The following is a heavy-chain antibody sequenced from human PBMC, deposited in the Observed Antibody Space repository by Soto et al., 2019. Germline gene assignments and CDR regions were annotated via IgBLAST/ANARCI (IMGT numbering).Heavy chain of an antibody. D-gene: IGHD3-9*01. Sequence: QVQLQESGPGLVKPSEMLSLTCTVSGDAVISGSFYWSWIRQPPGKGLEWIGDIHYGGSTSYNPSLRSRGTISADTPKNQFSLRLSSVTAADTALYYCARVVYDTRDPHRFDYWGQGTLVTVSS. CDR3: ARVVYDTRDPHRFDY. CDR2: IHYGGST. J-gene: IGHJ4*02. V-gene: IGHV4-61*01. CDR1: GDAVISGSFY.